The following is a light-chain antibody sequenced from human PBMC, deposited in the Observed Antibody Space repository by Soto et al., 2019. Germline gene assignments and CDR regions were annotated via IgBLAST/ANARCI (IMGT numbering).Light chain of an antibody. V-gene: IGKV1-5*03. J-gene: IGKJ1*01. CDR2: QAS. Sequence: DIRITQSPSTLSASVGDRVTITCRASEFISKWLAWYQQKPGTAPKLLIYQASSLESGVPSRFSGSGSGTEFTLTITSLQPDDCATYYCQHYNSYLETFGQGTKVEIK. CDR3: QHYNSYLET. CDR1: EFISKW.